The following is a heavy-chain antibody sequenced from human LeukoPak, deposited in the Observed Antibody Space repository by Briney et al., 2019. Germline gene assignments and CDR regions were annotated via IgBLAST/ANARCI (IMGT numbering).Heavy chain of an antibody. V-gene: IGHV3-74*01. D-gene: IGHD3-3*01. CDR2: IDPDGITT. CDR3: AREEWYYFDY. J-gene: IGHJ4*02. CDR1: GFTLSGYW. Sequence: PGGPLRLSCAASGFTLSGYWMHWVRQAPGEGLVWVSRIDPDGITTNYADSVKGRFTTSRDNAKNTLYLQMNSLRAEDMAVYYCAREEWYYFDYWGQGTLVTVSS.